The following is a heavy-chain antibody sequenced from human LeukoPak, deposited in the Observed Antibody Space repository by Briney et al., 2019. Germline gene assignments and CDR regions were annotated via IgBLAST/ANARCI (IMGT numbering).Heavy chain of an antibody. CDR2: INPSGGST. Sequence: ASVKVSCKASGYTFTSYYMHWVRQSPGQGLEWMGIINPSGGSTSYAQKFQGRVTMTRDMSTSTVYMELSRLRSEDTAVYYCARVHYYGSGSYYIGFLSNYYFDYWGQGTLVTVSS. J-gene: IGHJ4*02. V-gene: IGHV1-46*01. CDR1: GYTFTSYY. D-gene: IGHD3-10*01. CDR3: ARVHYYGSGSYYIGFLSNYYFDY.